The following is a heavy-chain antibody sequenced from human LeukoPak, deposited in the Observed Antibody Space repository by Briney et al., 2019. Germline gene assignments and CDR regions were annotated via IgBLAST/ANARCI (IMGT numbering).Heavy chain of an antibody. CDR2: INWNGGST. Sequence: PGGSLRLSCAASGFTFDDYGMSWVRLAPGKGLEWVSGINWNGGSTGYADSVKGRFTISRDNAKNSLYLQMNSLRAEDTALYYCARDPPSVDGYMDVWGKGTTVTVSS. CDR3: ARDPPSVDGYMDV. CDR1: GFTFDDYG. V-gene: IGHV3-20*04. J-gene: IGHJ6*03. D-gene: IGHD5-24*01.